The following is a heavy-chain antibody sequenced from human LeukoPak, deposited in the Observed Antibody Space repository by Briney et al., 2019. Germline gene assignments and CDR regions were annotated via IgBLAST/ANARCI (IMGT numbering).Heavy chain of an antibody. V-gene: IGHV2-5*02. CDR1: GFSLSTSGVG. CDR3: ARRLVTMIVVADAFDI. D-gene: IGHD3-22*01. Sequence: SGPTLVKPTRTLTLTCTFSGFSLSTSGVGVGWIRQPPGKALEWLALIYWDDDKRYSPSLKSRLTITKDTSKNQVVLTMTNMDPVDTATYYCARRLVTMIVVADAFDIWGQGTMVTVSS. CDR2: IYWDDDK. J-gene: IGHJ3*02.